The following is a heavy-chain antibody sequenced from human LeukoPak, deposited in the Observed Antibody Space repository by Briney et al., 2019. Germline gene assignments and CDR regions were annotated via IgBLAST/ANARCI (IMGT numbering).Heavy chain of an antibody. CDR1: AFTFRTYW. CDR2: IKQDGGEK. J-gene: IGHJ4*02. D-gene: IGHD4/OR15-4a*01. Sequence: GGSLRLSGAASAFTFRTYWMSWVPQAPGKGREGVANIKQDGGEKYYGGAVKGRYTTSRDNAKNSLYLQMNSMRAEDTAVYYCGQTMVGWFHYFYYCGQGNRVTVTS. CDR3: GQTMVGWFHYFYY. V-gene: IGHV3-7*01.